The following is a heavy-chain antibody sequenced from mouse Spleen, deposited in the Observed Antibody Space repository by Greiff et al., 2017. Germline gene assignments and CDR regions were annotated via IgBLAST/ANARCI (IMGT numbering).Heavy chain of an antibody. D-gene: IGHD2-14*01. CDR3: AREVRRYFDV. V-gene: IGHV1S137*01. CDR2: ISTYYGDA. Sequence: VQLQQSGAELVRPGVSVKISCKGSGYTFTDYAMHWVKQSHAKSLEWIGVISTYYGDASYNQKFKGKATMTVDKSSSTAYMELARLTSEDSAIYYCAREVRRYFDVWGAGTTVTVSS. J-gene: IGHJ1*01. CDR1: GYTFTDYA.